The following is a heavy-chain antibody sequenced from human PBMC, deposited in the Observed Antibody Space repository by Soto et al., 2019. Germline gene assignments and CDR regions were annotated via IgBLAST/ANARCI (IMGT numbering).Heavy chain of an antibody. Sequence: SVKVSCKASGGTFSSYAISWVRQAPGQGLEWMGGIIPIFGTANYAQKFQGRVTITADKSTSTAYMELSSLRSEDTAVYYCARDLSLADQWYAFDIWGQGTMVTVSS. V-gene: IGHV1-69*06. D-gene: IGHD2-15*01. CDR1: GGTFSSYA. CDR3: ARDLSLADQWYAFDI. CDR2: IIPIFGTA. J-gene: IGHJ3*02.